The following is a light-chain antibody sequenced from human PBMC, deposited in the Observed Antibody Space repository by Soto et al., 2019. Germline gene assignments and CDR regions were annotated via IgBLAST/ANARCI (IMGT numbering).Light chain of an antibody. Sequence: EIVLTQSPGTLSLSPGERATLSCRASQSVSSNYLAWYQQKPGQAPRLLIYDASSRATGIPDRFSGSGSGTDFTLTISRLEPEDFAVYYCHQYGSSPSTFGQGTKVDI. V-gene: IGKV3-20*01. CDR1: QSVSSNY. CDR3: HQYGSSPST. J-gene: IGKJ1*01. CDR2: DAS.